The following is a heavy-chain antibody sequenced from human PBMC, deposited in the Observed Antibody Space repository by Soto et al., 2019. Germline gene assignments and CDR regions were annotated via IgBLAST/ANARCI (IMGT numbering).Heavy chain of an antibody. CDR2: MNPNSGDT. J-gene: IGHJ4*02. V-gene: IGHV1-8*01. CDR3: AIAATYYHGLGSGADY. D-gene: IGHD3-10*01. CDR1: GYMFTTYD. Sequence: QVQLVQSGAEVKKPGASVKVSCKTSGYMFTTYDIMWVRQATGQGLEWVGGMNPNSGDTGYAQKLHGRVTMTWDPSISTAYMELSNLRSDDTAVDYCAIAATYYHGLGSGADYWGQGTLVTVSS.